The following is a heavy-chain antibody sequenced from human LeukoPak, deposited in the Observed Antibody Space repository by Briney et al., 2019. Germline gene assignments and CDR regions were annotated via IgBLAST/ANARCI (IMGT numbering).Heavy chain of an antibody. D-gene: IGHD1-1*01. V-gene: IGHV4-59*05. CDR3: ARHERYRTVY. J-gene: IGHJ4*02. Sequence: PSETLSLTCTVSGGSISSYYWSWIRQPPGKGLEWIGSIYYSGSTYYNPSLKSRVTISVDTSKNQFSLKLSSVTAADTAVYYCARHERYRTVYWGQGTLVTVSS. CDR1: GGSISSYY. CDR2: IYYSGST.